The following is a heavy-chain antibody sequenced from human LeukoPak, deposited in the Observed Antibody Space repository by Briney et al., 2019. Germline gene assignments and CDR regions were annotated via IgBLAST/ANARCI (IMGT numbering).Heavy chain of an antibody. V-gene: IGHV3-23*01. J-gene: IGHJ6*02. CDR3: AKALPHENDYGDYYYYGLDV. Sequence: GGSLRLSCAACGFTFSIYAMSWVRQAPGKGLEGVSVISGSGGGTYYADSVKGRFTISRDNSKNTLYLQMNSLRAEDTAVYYCAKALPHENDYGDYYYYGLDVWGQGTTVTVSS. CDR2: ISGSGGGT. CDR1: GFTFSIYA. D-gene: IGHD4-17*01.